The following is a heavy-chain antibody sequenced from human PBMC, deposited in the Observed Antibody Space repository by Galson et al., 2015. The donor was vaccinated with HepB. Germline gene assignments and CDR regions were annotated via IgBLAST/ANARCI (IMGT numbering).Heavy chain of an antibody. V-gene: IGHV3-66*01. CDR2: IYSGGST. CDR1: GFTVSSNY. D-gene: IGHD3-10*01. Sequence: SLRLSCAASGFTVSSNYMSWVRQAPGKGLEWVSVIYSGGSTYYADSVKGRFTISRDNAKNSLYLQMNSLRAEDTAVYYCARERGSHAFDIWGQGTMVTVSS. CDR3: ARERGSHAFDI. J-gene: IGHJ3*02.